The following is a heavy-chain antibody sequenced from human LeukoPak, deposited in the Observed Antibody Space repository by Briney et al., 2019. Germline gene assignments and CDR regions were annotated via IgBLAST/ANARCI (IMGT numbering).Heavy chain of an antibody. CDR1: GGSISSSSYN. V-gene: IGHV4-39*01. CDR3: ARHYGP. D-gene: IGHD3-10*01. CDR2: TYYSGNA. J-gene: IGHJ5*02. Sequence: SETLSLTCTVSGGSISSSSYNWGWIRQPPGKGLEWIGTTYYSGNAHYNPSLESRVTISVDTSKNQFSPMLSSVTASDTAVYYCARHYGPWGQGTLVTVSS.